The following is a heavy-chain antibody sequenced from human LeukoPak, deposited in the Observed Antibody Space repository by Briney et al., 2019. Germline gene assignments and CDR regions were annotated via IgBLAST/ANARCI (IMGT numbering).Heavy chain of an antibody. CDR3: ARDRAMDTAMVTGYYYYYGMDV. J-gene: IGHJ6*02. V-gene: IGHV1-69*10. Sequence: VKVSCQDCVGTFRNYAISWVRPAPRRELEWVGGIIPTLGIGNKQHKFQGRVTITADKSTSTAYMELSSMRPDDRAVYYCARDRAMDTAMVTGYYYYYGMDVWGQGTTVTVSS. CDR1: VGTFRNYA. CDR2: IIPTLGIG. D-gene: IGHD5-18*01.